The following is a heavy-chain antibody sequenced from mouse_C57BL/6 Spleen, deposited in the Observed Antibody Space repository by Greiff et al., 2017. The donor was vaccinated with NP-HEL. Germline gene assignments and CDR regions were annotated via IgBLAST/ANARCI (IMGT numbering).Heavy chain of an antibody. CDR3: ARRNYEGDAMDY. J-gene: IGHJ4*01. V-gene: IGHV1-22*01. D-gene: IGHD2-1*01. Sequence: VHVKQSGPELVKPGASVKMSCKASGYTFTDYNMHWVKQSHGKSLEWIGYINPNNGGTSYNQKFKGKATLTVNKSSSTAYMELRSLTSEDSAVYYCARRNYEGDAMDYWGQGTSVTVSS. CDR1: GYTFTDYN. CDR2: INPNNGGT.